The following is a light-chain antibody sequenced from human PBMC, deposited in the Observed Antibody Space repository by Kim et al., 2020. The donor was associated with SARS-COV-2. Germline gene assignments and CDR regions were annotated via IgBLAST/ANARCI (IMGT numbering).Light chain of an antibody. CDR3: QQYGDSPRWT. V-gene: IGKV3-20*01. J-gene: IGKJ1*01. Sequence: ERVLTQSPGALSLSPGERATLSCRARISSTYLAWYQQKPGQAPRLLIYATSTRATGIPDRFSGSGSGTDFTLTISGLEPEDFAVYYYQQYGDSPRWTFGQGTKVDIK. CDR2: ATS. CDR1: ISSTY.